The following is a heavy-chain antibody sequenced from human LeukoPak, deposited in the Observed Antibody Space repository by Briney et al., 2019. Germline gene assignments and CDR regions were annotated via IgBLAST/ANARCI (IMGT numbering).Heavy chain of an antibody. Sequence: PGGSLRLSCAASGFTFSSYSMNWVRQAPGKGLEWVSSISSSSSYIYYADSVKGRFTISRDNAKNSLYLQMNSLRAEDTAVYYCASSTADYYDSSGYFPYYNGMDVWGQGTTVTVSS. CDR1: GFTFSSYS. D-gene: IGHD3-22*01. CDR2: ISSSSSYI. CDR3: ASSTADYYDSSGYFPYYNGMDV. J-gene: IGHJ6*02. V-gene: IGHV3-21*01.